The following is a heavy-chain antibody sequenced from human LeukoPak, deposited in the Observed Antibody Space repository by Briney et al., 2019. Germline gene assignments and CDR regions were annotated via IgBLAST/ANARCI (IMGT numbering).Heavy chain of an antibody. V-gene: IGHV3-9*01. CDR2: ISWNSGSI. J-gene: IGHJ4*02. D-gene: IGHD6-6*01. CDR3: AKDMGYSRSPGGALDY. CDR1: GFTFDDYA. Sequence: GGSLRLSCAASGFTFDDYAMHWVRQAPGKGLEWVSGISWNSGSIGYADSVKGRFTISRDNAKNSLYLQMNSLRAEDTALYYCAKDMGYSRSPGGALDYWGQGTLVTVSS.